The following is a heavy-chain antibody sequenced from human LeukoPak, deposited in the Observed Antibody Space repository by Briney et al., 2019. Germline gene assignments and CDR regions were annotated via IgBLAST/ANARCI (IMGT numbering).Heavy chain of an antibody. J-gene: IGHJ6*03. Sequence: SETLSLTCAVYGGSFSDYYWGWIRQPPGKGLEWIGEINPSGRTNYSPSLKNRVTISVDTSKNQFSLKLSSVAAADTAVYFCVRVGYSYVINDWSRTGLGAYPSKYYYHMDVWAKGTTVTVSS. D-gene: IGHD5-18*01. V-gene: IGHV4-34*01. CDR1: GGSFSDYY. CDR3: VRVGYSYVINDWSRTGLGAYPSKYYYHMDV. CDR2: INPSGRT.